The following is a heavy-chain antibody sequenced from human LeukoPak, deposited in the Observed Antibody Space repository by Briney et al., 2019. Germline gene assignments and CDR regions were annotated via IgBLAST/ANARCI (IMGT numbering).Heavy chain of an antibody. Sequence: SVTVSFKASGGTFSSYAISWVRQAPGQGLEWMGGIIPIFGTANYAQKFQGRVTITADESTSTAYMELSSLRSEDTAVYYCASPPLTGDAFDIWGQGTMVTVSS. D-gene: IGHD7-27*01. CDR3: ASPPLTGDAFDI. J-gene: IGHJ3*02. CDR1: GGTFSSYA. V-gene: IGHV1-69*13. CDR2: IIPIFGTA.